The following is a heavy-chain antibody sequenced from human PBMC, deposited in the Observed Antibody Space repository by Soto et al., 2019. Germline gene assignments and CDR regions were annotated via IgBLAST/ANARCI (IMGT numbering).Heavy chain of an antibody. Sequence: QVQLVQSGAEVKKPGSSVKVSCKASGGTFSSYAINWVRQAPGQGLEWMGGIIPIFGTANYAQKFQGRVTITADKSTSTAYMELSRLRSEDTAVYYCAREPVDTAMAYYYYGMDVWGQGTTVTVSS. V-gene: IGHV1-69*06. CDR2: IIPIFGTA. J-gene: IGHJ6*02. CDR1: GGTFSSYA. CDR3: AREPVDTAMAYYYYGMDV. D-gene: IGHD5-18*01.